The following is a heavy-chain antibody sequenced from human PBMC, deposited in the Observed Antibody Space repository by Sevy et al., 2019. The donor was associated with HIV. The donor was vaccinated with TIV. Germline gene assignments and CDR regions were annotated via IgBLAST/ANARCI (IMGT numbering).Heavy chain of an antibody. V-gene: IGHV3-30*18. D-gene: IGHD6-19*01. CDR2: ISYDESNK. J-gene: IGHJ3*02. CDR1: GFTFSSYG. Sequence: GGSLRLSCAASGFTFSSYGMHWVRQAPGKGLEWVAVISYDESNKYYADSVKGRFTISRDNSKNTLYLQMNSLRAEDTAVYYCAKEDSGGTGAFDIWGQGTMVTVSS. CDR3: AKEDSGGTGAFDI.